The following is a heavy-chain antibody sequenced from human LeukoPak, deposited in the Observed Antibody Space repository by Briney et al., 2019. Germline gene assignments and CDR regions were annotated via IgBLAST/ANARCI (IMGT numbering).Heavy chain of an antibody. CDR3: TSLWYCSSTSCSGFDY. J-gene: IGHJ4*02. CDR2: IRSKAYGGTT. D-gene: IGHD2-2*01. CDR1: GFTFGDYA. V-gene: IGHV3-49*04. Sequence: PGRSLRLSCTASGFTFGDYAMSWVRQAPGKGLEWVGFIRSKAYGGTTEYAASVKGRFTISRDDSKSIAYLQMNSPKTEDTAVYYCTSLWYCSSTSCSGFDYWGQGTLVTVSS.